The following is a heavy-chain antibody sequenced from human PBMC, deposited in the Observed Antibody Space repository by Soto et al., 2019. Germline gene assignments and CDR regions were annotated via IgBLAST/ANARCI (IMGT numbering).Heavy chain of an antibody. Sequence: GDSLKISCEVSGYSFTSYWIGWVRQMPGKGLEWMGFIYPGDSDTRYSPSFQGQVTISADKSISTAYLQWSSLKASDTAMYYCDRRDSAWLGDFWGQGTLVTVSS. J-gene: IGHJ4*03. D-gene: IGHD6-19*01. V-gene: IGHV5-51*01. CDR1: GYSFTSYW. CDR2: IYPGDSDT. CDR3: DRRDSAWLGDF.